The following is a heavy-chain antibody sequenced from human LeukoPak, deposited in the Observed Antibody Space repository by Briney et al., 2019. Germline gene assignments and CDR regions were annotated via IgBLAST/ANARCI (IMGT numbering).Heavy chain of an antibody. V-gene: IGHV5-51*01. CDR3: ARLGRPYYYDSSGYFAFDI. Sequence: GESLKISCKGSGYSFTSYWIGWVRQMPVKGLEWMGISYPGDSDTRYSPSFQGQVTISADKSISTAYLQWSSLKASDTAMYYCARLGRPYYYDSSGYFAFDIWGQGTMVTVSS. J-gene: IGHJ3*02. CDR2: SYPGDSDT. D-gene: IGHD3-22*01. CDR1: GYSFTSYW.